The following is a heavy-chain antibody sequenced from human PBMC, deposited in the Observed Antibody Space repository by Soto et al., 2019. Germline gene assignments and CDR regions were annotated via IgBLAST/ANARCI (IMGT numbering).Heavy chain of an antibody. CDR3: MTGYGH. CDR2: ISPDGITE. CDR1: GGSISSYY. V-gene: IGHV3-7*02. J-gene: IGHJ4*01. Sequence: ETLSLTCTVSGGSISSYYWSWIRQTPGEGLEWVANISPDGITELYVDSVKGRFTISRDNARNSVYLQMNALRVDDTALYYCMTGYGHWGQGTLVTVSS. D-gene: IGHD3-9*01.